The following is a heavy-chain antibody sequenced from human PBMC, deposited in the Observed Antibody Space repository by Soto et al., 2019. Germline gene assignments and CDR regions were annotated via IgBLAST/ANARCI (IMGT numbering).Heavy chain of an antibody. D-gene: IGHD3-10*01. V-gene: IGHV4-30-4*01. CDR1: GGSISSGDYY. CDR2: IYYSGST. Sequence: PSETLSLTCTVSGGSISSGDYYWSWIRQPPGKGLEWIGYIYYSGSTYYNPSLKSRVTISVDTSKNQFSLKLSSVTAADTAVYYCARDLTYYYGSGSSVDAFDIWGQGTMVTVSS. CDR3: ARDLTYYYGSGSSVDAFDI. J-gene: IGHJ3*02.